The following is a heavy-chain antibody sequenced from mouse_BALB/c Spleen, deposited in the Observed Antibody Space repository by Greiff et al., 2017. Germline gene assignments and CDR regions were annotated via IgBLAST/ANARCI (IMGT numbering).Heavy chain of an antibody. V-gene: IGHV14-4*02. CDR2: IDPENGDT. D-gene: IGHD3-1*01. CDR3: TARSSSYSYYYAMDY. J-gene: IGHJ4*01. Sequence: EVKLMESGAELVRSGASVKLSCTASGFNIKDYYMHWVKQRPEQGLEWIGWIDPENGDTEYAPKFQGKATMTADTSSNTAYLQLSSLTSEDTAVYYCTARSSSYSYYYAMDYWGQGTSVTVSS. CDR1: GFNIKDYY.